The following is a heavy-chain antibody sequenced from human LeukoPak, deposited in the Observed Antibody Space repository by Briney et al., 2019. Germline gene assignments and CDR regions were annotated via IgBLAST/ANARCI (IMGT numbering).Heavy chain of an antibody. Sequence: GGSLRLSXAASGFTFNTYGMHWVRQAPGKGLEWVVVIWSDGTHKYYSDSVKGRFTISRDNSKNTLYLEMNSLRVEDTAVYYCAKSNSESQTTVGNWGQGTLVTVSS. CDR1: GFTFNTYG. CDR2: IWSDGTHK. D-gene: IGHD1-26*01. CDR3: AKSNSESQTTVGN. J-gene: IGHJ4*02. V-gene: IGHV3-33*06.